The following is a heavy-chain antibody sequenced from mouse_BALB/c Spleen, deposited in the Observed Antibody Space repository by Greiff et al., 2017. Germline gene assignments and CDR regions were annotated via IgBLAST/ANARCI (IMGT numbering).Heavy chain of an antibody. CDR3: ASEATGTFAY. D-gene: IGHD4-1*01. CDR2: ISSGGSYT. V-gene: IGHV5-9-3*01. J-gene: IGHJ3*01. CDR1: GFTFSSYA. Sequence: EVKLVESGGGLVKPGGSLKLSCAASGFTFSSYAMSWVRQTPEKRLEWVATISSGGSYTYYPDSVKGRFTISRDNAKNTLYLQMSSLRSEDTAMYYCASEATGTFAYWGQGTLVTVSA.